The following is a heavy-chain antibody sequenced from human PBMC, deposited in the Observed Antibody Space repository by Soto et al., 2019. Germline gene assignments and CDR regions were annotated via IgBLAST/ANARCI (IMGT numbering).Heavy chain of an antibody. CDR2: MRYSGDT. Sequence: QLHLQQSGPGVVKPSETLSLSCTVSGGSITSSSYLWGWIRQTPGKGLEWIGNMRYSGDTHSDPSLQSRVTISGDTPKSQFSLSLSSVTAADTAIYYCVCSLGPTTGIDYWGQGILVTVSS. V-gene: IGHV4-39*01. CDR1: GGSITSSSYL. CDR3: VCSLGPTTGIDY. D-gene: IGHD1-26*01. J-gene: IGHJ4*02.